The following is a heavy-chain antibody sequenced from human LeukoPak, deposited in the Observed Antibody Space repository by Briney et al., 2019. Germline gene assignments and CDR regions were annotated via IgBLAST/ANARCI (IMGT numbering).Heavy chain of an antibody. J-gene: IGHJ4*02. D-gene: IGHD3-22*01. V-gene: IGHV4-38-2*01. CDR2: IYHSGGT. Sequence: SETLSLTCVVSGYSISSGYYWGWIRQSPGKGLEWIGSIYHSGGTLYNPSLKSRVTISVDTSKNQFSLKLSSVTAADTAVYYCARRRDYYDSSGYFRFDYWGQGALVTVSS. CDR3: ARRRDYYDSSGYFRFDY. CDR1: GYSISSGYY.